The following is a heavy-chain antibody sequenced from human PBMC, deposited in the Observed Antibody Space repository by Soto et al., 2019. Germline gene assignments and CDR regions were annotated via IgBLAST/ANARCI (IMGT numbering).Heavy chain of an antibody. CDR2: IIPIFGTA. D-gene: IGHD5-12*01. V-gene: IGHV1-69*13. Sequence: ASVKVSCKASGGTFSSYAISWVRQAPGQGREWMGGIIPIFGTANSAQKFQGRGTITADQSTSTAYMELSSLRSEDTAVYYCARDPSLVASDYYYYGMDVWGQGTTVTVSS. CDR3: ARDPSLVASDYYYYGMDV. J-gene: IGHJ6*02. CDR1: GGTFSSYA.